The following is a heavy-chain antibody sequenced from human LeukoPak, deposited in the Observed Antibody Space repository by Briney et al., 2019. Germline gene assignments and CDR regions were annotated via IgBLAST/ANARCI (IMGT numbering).Heavy chain of an antibody. CDR2: IYSSGTT. D-gene: IGHD4-17*01. CDR3: ARAGMTTASPWGFDP. Sequence: NPSETLSLTCTVSGGSISSYYWSWIRQPPGKGLEWIGYIYSSGTTNYNPSLKSRLTISVDTPKNQFSLKLSSVTAADTAVYYCARAGMTTASPWGFDPWGQGTLVTVSS. CDR1: GGSISSYY. V-gene: IGHV4-59*01. J-gene: IGHJ5*02.